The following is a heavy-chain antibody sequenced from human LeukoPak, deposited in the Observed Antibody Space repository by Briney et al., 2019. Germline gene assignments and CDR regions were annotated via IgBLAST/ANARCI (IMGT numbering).Heavy chain of an antibody. Sequence: PGRSLRLSCAASGFTFSNYAMSWVRQAPGKGLEWVGRIKNKIDGGTTDYAAPVKGRFTISRDDSKNTVYLQMNSLKSEDTALYYCNTDGDYSDYVDSWGQGTLVTVSS. CDR1: GFTFSNYA. CDR3: NTDGDYSDYVDS. V-gene: IGHV3-15*01. D-gene: IGHD4-11*01. CDR2: IKNKIDGGTT. J-gene: IGHJ4*02.